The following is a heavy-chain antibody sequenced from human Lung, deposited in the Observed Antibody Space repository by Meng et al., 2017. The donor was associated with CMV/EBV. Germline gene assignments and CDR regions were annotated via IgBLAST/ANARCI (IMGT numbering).Heavy chain of an antibody. CDR2: ITSTGDDA. V-gene: IGHV3-23*01. D-gene: IGHD3-9*01. CDR1: GFTFSDYA. J-gene: IGHJ4*02. Sequence: CAASGFTFSDYAMHWVRQAPGKGLEWVSTITSTGDDAYYGDSVKGRATISRDNSKNTLYLQMNSLRAEDTAIYYCAKGGPTILTGFDYWSQGILVTVSS. CDR3: AKGGPTILTGFDY.